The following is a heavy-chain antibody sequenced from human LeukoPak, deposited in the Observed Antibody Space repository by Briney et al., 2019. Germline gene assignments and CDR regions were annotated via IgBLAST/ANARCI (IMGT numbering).Heavy chain of an antibody. D-gene: IGHD3-22*01. Sequence: GGSLRLSCTASGFTFSDYYMSWIRQAPGKGLEWVSYISSSGSTIYYADSVKGRFTISRDNAKNSLYLQMNSLRAEDTAVYYCARDDSSGYSFYFDYWGQGTLVTVSS. CDR3: ARDDSSGYSFYFDY. J-gene: IGHJ4*02. V-gene: IGHV3-11*01. CDR1: GFTFSDYY. CDR2: ISSSGSTI.